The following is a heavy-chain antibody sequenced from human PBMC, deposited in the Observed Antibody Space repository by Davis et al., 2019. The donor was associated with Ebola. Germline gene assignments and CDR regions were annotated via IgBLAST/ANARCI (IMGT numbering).Heavy chain of an antibody. Sequence: GGSLRLSCAASGLTFRNYGMHWVRQAPGKGLEWVAVITNDGGTKFYADSVRDRFSISRDNPKNTLYLQMNSLRVEDTAVYYCAKFVNPAYPETMRAGYGMDVWGEGTTVIVSS. CDR2: ITNDGGTK. CDR3: AKFVNPAYPETMRAGYGMDV. D-gene: IGHD4/OR15-4a*01. J-gene: IGHJ6*04. V-gene: IGHV3-30*18. CDR1: GLTFRNYG.